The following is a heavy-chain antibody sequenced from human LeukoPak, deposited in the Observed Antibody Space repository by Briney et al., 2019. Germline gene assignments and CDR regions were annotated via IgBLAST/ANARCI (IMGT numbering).Heavy chain of an antibody. CDR1: GFTFSSYS. V-gene: IGHV3-21*01. CDR2: IISSSSYI. CDR3: ARVHYYYDSSGYTTPFDY. J-gene: IGHJ4*02. D-gene: IGHD3-22*01. Sequence: GGSLRLSCAASGFTFSSYSMNWVRQAPGKGLEWVSSIISSSSYIYYADSVKGRFTISRDNAKNSLYLQMNSLRAEDTAVYYCARVHYYYDSSGYTTPFDYWGQGTLVTVSS.